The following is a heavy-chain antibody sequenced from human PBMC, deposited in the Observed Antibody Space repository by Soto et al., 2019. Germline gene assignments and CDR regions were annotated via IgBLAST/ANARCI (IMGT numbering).Heavy chain of an antibody. J-gene: IGHJ6*02. CDR1: GFTFSSYG. CDR2: ISYDGSNK. CDR3: AKDEAELVYYYYGMDV. D-gene: IGHD2-15*01. V-gene: IGHV3-30*18. Sequence: GGSLRLSCAASGFTFSSYGMHWVRQAPGKGLEWVAVISYDGSNKYYADSVKGRFTISRDNSKNTLYLQMNSLRAEDTAVYYCAKDEAELVYYYYGMDVWGQGTTVTVSS.